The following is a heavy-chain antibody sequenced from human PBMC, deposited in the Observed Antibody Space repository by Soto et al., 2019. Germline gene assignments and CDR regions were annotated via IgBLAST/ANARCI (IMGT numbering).Heavy chain of an antibody. CDR2: ISHSGIT. Sequence: SEALSLTXAVSGGSITSANWWTWVRQPPGGGLEWIGEISHSGITNYKASLKSRVTMSVDKTKNDVSLKLTSVTAADTAVYYCARVLRGWFDPWGQGTPVTVSS. CDR3: ARVLRGWFDP. CDR1: GGSITSANW. V-gene: IGHV4-4*02. J-gene: IGHJ5*02.